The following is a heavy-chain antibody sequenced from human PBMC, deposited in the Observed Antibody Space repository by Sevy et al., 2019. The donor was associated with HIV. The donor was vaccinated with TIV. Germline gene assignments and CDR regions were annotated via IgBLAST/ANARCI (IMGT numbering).Heavy chain of an antibody. CDR1: GGTFSSYA. CDR2: IIPIFGTA. J-gene: IGHJ5*02. V-gene: IGHV1-69*13. CDR3: ARVKDHNGWFDP. D-gene: IGHD2-8*01. Sequence: ASVKVSCKASGGTFSSYAISWVRQAPGQGFEWMGGIIPIFGTANYAQKFQGRVTITADESTSTAYMELSSLRSEDMAVYYCARVKDHNGWFDPWGQGTLVTVSS.